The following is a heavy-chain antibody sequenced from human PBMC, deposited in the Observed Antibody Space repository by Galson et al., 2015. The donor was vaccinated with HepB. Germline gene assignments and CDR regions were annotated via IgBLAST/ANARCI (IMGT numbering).Heavy chain of an antibody. Sequence: SVKVSCKASGYTFTSYAMHWVRQAPGQRLEWMGWINAGNGNTKYSQKFQGRVTITRDTSASTAYMELSSLRSEDTAVYYCARAPTFGWYEIDYYGMDVWGQGTTVTVSS. V-gene: IGHV1-3*01. J-gene: IGHJ6*02. CDR3: ARAPTFGWYEIDYYGMDV. CDR1: GYTFTSYA. CDR2: INAGNGNT. D-gene: IGHD6-19*01.